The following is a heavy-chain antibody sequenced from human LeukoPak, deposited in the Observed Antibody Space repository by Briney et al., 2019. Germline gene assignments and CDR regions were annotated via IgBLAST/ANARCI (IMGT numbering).Heavy chain of an antibody. CDR3: ARAPGDFWSGSTYYYYMDV. CDR1: GCTFSSYA. J-gene: IGHJ6*03. D-gene: IGHD3-3*01. CDR2: IIHIFGTA. V-gene: IGHV1-69*13. Sequence: GASVKVSCKASGCTFSSYAISRVRQAPGQGLESMGGIIHIFGTANYAQKFQGRVTITADESTGTAYMELSSLRSEDTAVYYCARAPGDFWSGSTYYYYMDVWGKGTTVTVSS.